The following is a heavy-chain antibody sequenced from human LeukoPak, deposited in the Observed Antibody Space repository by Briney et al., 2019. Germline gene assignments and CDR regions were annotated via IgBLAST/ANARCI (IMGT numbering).Heavy chain of an antibody. J-gene: IGHJ3*02. CDR1: GFTVSSNY. D-gene: IGHD6-19*01. CDR2: ISSSSSTI. V-gene: IGHV3-48*01. Sequence: GGSLRLSCTASGFTVSSNYMSWVRQAPGKGLEWVSYISSSSSTIYYADSVKGRFTISRDNAKNSLYLQMNSLRAEDTAVYYCARDIDRGWPHDAFDIWGQGTMVTVSS. CDR3: ARDIDRGWPHDAFDI.